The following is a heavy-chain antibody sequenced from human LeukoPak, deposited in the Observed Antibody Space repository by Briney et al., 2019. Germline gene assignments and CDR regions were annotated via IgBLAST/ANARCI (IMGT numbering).Heavy chain of an antibody. D-gene: IGHD3-3*01. J-gene: IGHJ4*02. CDR1: GFTFSDYY. Sequence: GGPLRLSCAASGFTFSDYYMSWIRQAPGKGLEWVSYISSSGSTIYYADSVKGRFTISRDNAKNSLYLQMNSLRAEDTAAYYCARGSYYDFWSGYSDYWGQGTLVTVSS. CDR2: ISSSGSTI. V-gene: IGHV3-11*01. CDR3: ARGSYYDFWSGYSDY.